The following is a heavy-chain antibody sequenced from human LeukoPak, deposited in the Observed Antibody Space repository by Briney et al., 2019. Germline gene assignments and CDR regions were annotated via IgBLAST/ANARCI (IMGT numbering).Heavy chain of an antibody. CDR1: GFTFSSYA. Sequence: QSGGSLRLSCAASGFTFSSYAMSWLRQAPGKALEWVSAISGSGGSTYYADSVKGRFTISRDNSKNTLYLQMNSLRAEDTAVYYCAKKMTTVITFDYWGQGTLVTVSS. CDR2: ISGSGGST. J-gene: IGHJ4*02. D-gene: IGHD4-17*01. V-gene: IGHV3-23*01. CDR3: AKKMTTVITFDY.